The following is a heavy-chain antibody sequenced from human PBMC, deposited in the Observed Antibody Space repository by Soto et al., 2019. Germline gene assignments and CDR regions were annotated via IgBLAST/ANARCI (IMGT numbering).Heavy chain of an antibody. CDR3: ARREGILWFGELFGDAFDI. V-gene: IGHV4-39*01. Sequence: SETLSLTCTVSGGSTSSSSYYWGWIRQPPGKGLEWIGSIYYSGSTYYNPSLKSRVTISVDTSKNQFSLKLSSVTAADTAVYYCARREGILWFGELFGDAFDIWGQGTMVTVSS. J-gene: IGHJ3*02. CDR2: IYYSGST. D-gene: IGHD3-10*01. CDR1: GGSTSSSSYY.